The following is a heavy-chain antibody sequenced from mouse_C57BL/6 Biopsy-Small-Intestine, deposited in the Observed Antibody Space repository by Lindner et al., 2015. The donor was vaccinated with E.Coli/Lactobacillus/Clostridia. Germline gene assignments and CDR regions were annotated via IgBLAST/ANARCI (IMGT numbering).Heavy chain of an antibody. D-gene: IGHD2-4*01. CDR3: TKDYDVIDY. Sequence: VQLQESGAELVRPGASVKLSCTASGFNIKDDYMHWVKQRPEQGLEWIGWIDPENGDTEYASKFQGKATITADTSSNTAYLQLSSLTSEDTAVYYCTKDYDVIDYWGQGTTLTVSS. CDR2: IDPENGDT. CDR1: GFNIKDDY. V-gene: IGHV14-4*01. J-gene: IGHJ2*01.